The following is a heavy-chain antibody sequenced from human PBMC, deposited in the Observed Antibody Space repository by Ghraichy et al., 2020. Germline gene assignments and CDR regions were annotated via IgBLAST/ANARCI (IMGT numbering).Heavy chain of an antibody. CDR1: GFIFSTYW. J-gene: IGHJ5*02. Sequence: GGSLRLSCAASGFIFSTYWMSWVRQAPGKGLEWVANIKQDGSEKYYGDSVKGRFTISRDNAENSLYLQMNSLRAEDTAVYYCVRDLQPYFHDEYGTPWGRGTLVTVSS. V-gene: IGHV3-7*01. D-gene: IGHD4-17*01. CDR2: IKQDGSEK. CDR3: VRDLQPYFHDEYGTP.